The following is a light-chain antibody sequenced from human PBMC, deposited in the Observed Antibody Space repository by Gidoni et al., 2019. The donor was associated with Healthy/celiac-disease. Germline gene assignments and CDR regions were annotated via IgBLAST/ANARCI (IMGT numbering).Light chain of an antibody. Sequence: EIVLTQSPVTLSLSPGERATLSFRASQSVSSSYLAWYQQKPGQAPRLLIEGASSRATGIPERFSGSGSGKDFTLTISRLEPEDFAVYYCQQYGSSGLTFGGGTKVEIK. J-gene: IGKJ4*01. V-gene: IGKV3-20*01. CDR3: QQYGSSGLT. CDR2: GAS. CDR1: QSVSSSY.